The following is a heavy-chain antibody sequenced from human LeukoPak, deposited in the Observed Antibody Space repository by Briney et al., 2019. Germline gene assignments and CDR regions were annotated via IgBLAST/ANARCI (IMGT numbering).Heavy chain of an antibody. CDR2: ISWNSGSI. Sequence: GGSLRLSCAASGFTFDDYAMHWVRQAPGRGLEWVSGISWNSGSIGYADSVKGRFTISRDNAKNSLYLQMNSLRAEDMALYYCAKGRGYQLLNDAVDIWGQGTMVTVSS. V-gene: IGHV3-9*03. D-gene: IGHD2-2*01. J-gene: IGHJ3*02. CDR1: GFTFDDYA. CDR3: AKGRGYQLLNDAVDI.